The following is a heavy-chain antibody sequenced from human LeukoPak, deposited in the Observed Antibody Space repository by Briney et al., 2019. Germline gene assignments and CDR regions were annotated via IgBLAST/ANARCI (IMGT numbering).Heavy chain of an antibody. Sequence: PGGSLRLSCAASKITFSTYNMNWVRQAPGKGLEWVSSITSGGSYTFYADSVKGRFTISRDNAKNSLYLQMSSLRAEDTAVYYCARGTMFPYYFDYWGQGTLVTVSS. CDR2: ITSGGSYT. CDR1: KITFSTYN. V-gene: IGHV3-21*01. J-gene: IGHJ4*02. CDR3: ARGTMFPYYFDY. D-gene: IGHD3-10*02.